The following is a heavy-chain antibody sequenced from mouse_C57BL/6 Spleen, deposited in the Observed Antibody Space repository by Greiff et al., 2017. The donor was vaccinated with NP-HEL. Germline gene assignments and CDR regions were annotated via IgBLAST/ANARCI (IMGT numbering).Heavy chain of an antibody. CDR3: ARSPLTTVVAGYFDY. V-gene: IGHV1-64*01. D-gene: IGHD1-1*01. J-gene: IGHJ2*01. Sequence: VQLQQSGAELVKPGASVKLSCKASGYTFTSYWMHWVKQRPGQGLEWIGMIHPNSGSTNYNEKFKSKATLTVDKSSSTAYMQLSSLTSEDSAVYYCARSPLTTVVAGYFDYWGQGTTLTVSS. CDR2: IHPNSGST. CDR1: GYTFTSYW.